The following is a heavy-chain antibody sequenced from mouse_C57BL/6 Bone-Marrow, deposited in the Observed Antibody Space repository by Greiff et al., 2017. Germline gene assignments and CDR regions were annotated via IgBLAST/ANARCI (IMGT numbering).Heavy chain of an antibody. Sequence: QVQLQQPGAELVRPGTSVKLSCKASGYTFTSYWMHWVKQRPGQGLEWIGMIDPSDSYTNYNQKFKGKATLTVDTSSSTAYMQLSSLTSEGSAVYYCARGELRRFAFEGQGTRVTVSA. V-gene: IGHV1-59*01. CDR3: ARGELRRFAF. CDR1: GYTFTSYW. CDR2: IDPSDSYT. J-gene: IGHJ3*01.